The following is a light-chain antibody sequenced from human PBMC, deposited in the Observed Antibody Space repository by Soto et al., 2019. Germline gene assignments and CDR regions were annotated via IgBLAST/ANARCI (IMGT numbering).Light chain of an antibody. CDR2: AAS. CDR3: QQANSFPLT. Sequence: DIQMTQSPSSVSASVGDRVTITCRASQGISSYLARYQQKPGKAPNLLIYAASSLHSGVPSRFGGSGSRTAFTLTIRSLQPEDFAPYYCQQANSFPLTFGRGTKVEIK. V-gene: IGKV1-12*01. CDR1: QGISSY. J-gene: IGKJ4*01.